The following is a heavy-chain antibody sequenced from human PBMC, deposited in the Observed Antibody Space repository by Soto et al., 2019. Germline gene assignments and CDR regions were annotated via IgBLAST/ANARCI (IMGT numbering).Heavy chain of an antibody. J-gene: IGHJ4*02. CDR3: ARDRGSYALYY. V-gene: IGHV1-18*01. CDR1: GYTFTSYG. CDR2: ISANNGNT. Sequence: QVQLVQSGAEVKKPGASVKVSCKASGYTFTSYGISWVRQAPGQGLEWMGWISANNGNTHYAQKLQGRVTMTTDTSTSTANMELRSLRSDDTAVYYCARDRGSYALYYWGQGTLVTVSS. D-gene: IGHD1-26*01.